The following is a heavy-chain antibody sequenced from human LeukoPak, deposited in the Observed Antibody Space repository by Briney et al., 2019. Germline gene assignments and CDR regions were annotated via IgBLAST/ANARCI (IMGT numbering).Heavy chain of an antibody. J-gene: IGHJ4*02. CDR2: ISYDGSNK. Sequence: GGSLRLSCAASGFTFSSYGMHWVRQAPGKGLEWVAVISYDGSNKYYADSVKGRFTISRDNSKNTLYLQMNSLRAEDTAVYYCARYGVVAAIDYWGQGTLVTVSS. D-gene: IGHD2-15*01. CDR3: ARYGVVAAIDY. CDR1: GFTFSSYG. V-gene: IGHV3-30*03.